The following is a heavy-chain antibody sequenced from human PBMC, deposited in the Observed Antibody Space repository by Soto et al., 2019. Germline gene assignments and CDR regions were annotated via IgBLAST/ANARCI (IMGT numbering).Heavy chain of an antibody. D-gene: IGHD6-19*01. J-gene: IGHJ4*02. CDR1: GFTFSNYW. CDR3: ARDHINGWKVDY. V-gene: IGHV3-7*01. Sequence: EVQLVESGGGLVQPGGSLRLSCAASGFTFSNYWMSWVRQAPGKGLEWVANIKQDGSENYYVDSVKGRFTTSRDNTKNPFYLQMNSLRAEDTAVYYCARDHINGWKVDYWGRGTLVTVSS. CDR2: IKQDGSEN.